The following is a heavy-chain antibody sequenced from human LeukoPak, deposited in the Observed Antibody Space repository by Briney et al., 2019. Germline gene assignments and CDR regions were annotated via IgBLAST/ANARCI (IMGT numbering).Heavy chain of an antibody. J-gene: IGHJ4*02. CDR2: FDPEDGET. Sequence: ASVKVSCKVSGYTLTELSMHWVRQAPGKGPEWMGGFDPEDGETIYAQKFQGRVTMTEDTSTDTAYMELSSLRSEDTAVYYCATDYYCSGGSCYNVDYWGQGTLVTVSS. CDR1: GYTLTELS. CDR3: ATDYYCSGGSCYNVDY. D-gene: IGHD2-15*01. V-gene: IGHV1-24*01.